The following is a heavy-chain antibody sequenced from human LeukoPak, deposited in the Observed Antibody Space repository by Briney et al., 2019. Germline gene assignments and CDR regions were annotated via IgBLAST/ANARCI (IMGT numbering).Heavy chain of an antibody. Sequence: SQTLSLTCAISGDSVFSNSSWNWIRQSPSRGLEWLGRTYYRSKWYNDYVVSVKSRININPDTSKNQFSLQLSSVTPEDAAVYYCARGGQGDGYSADEAFDIWGQGTMVTVS. CDR1: GDSVFSNSS. CDR2: TYYRSKWYN. J-gene: IGHJ3*02. D-gene: IGHD5-18*01. CDR3: ARGGQGDGYSADEAFDI. V-gene: IGHV6-1*01.